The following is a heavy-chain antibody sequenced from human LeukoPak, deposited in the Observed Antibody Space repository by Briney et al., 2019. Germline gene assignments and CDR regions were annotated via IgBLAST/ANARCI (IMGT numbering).Heavy chain of an antibody. CDR3: ARGRSSPNRKY. V-gene: IGHV3-30*04. Sequence: GGSLRLSCAASGFTFGNYAMHWVRHAPGKRLKWVSVISSDGLNKYYADSAKGRFTISRDNSVSTVYLQMNSLRPEDTAVYYCARGRSSPNRKYWGQGTLVTVSS. J-gene: IGHJ4*02. CDR2: ISSDGLNK. D-gene: IGHD1-14*01. CDR1: GFTFGNYA.